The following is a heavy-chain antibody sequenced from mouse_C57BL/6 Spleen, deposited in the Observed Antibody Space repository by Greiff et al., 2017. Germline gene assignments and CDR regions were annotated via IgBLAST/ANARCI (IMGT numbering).Heavy chain of an antibody. V-gene: IGHV1-59*01. CDR1: GYTFTSYW. CDR2: IDPSDSYT. CDR3: ARGDYGRDPFAY. J-gene: IGHJ3*01. D-gene: IGHD2-4*01. Sequence: VKLQQPGAELVRPGTSVKLSCKASGYTFTSYWMHWVKQRPGQGLEWIGVIDPSDSYTNYNQKFKGKATLTVDTSSSTAYMQLSSLTSEDSAVYYCARGDYGRDPFAYWGQGTLVTVSA.